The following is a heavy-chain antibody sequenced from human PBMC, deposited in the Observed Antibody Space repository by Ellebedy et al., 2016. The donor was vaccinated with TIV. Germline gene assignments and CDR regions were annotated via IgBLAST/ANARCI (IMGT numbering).Heavy chain of an antibody. CDR1: GGSISSADYY. D-gene: IGHD4-17*01. CDR2: IYYSGNT. CDR3: ARHNPLYGEALDY. Sequence: SETLSLTCTVSGGSISSADYYWTWIRQPPGKGLEWIGYIYYSGNTYFNPSLKSRVTLSIDTSKNQFSLNLSSVTAADTAVYYCARHNPLYGEALDYWGQGTLVTVSS. J-gene: IGHJ4*02. V-gene: IGHV4-30-4*01.